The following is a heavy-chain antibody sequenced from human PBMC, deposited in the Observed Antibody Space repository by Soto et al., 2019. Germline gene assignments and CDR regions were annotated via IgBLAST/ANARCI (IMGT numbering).Heavy chain of an antibody. V-gene: IGHV3-11*01. Sequence: QVQLVESGGGLVKPGGSLRLSCAASGFTFSDYFMSWSGQTPGKRLEWLSYISGRGGNFYYAYSVRGRFTISRDNANSSLYLQMNSLRAEDTAVYYCAGDQGPNYMAIWGKGTTVTAS. CDR1: GFTFSDYF. CDR3: AGDQGPNYMAI. D-gene: IGHD7-27*01. J-gene: IGHJ6*03. CDR2: ISGRGGNF.